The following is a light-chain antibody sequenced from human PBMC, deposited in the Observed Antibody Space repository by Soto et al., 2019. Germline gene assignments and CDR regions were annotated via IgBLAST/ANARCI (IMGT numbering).Light chain of an antibody. V-gene: IGKV1-39*01. Sequence: DIQMTQSPSSLSASVGDRVTITCRASQTIINYLNWYQQKPGKAPKLLLYAASSLQSGVPSRFSGSGSRTDFTLTITSLQPEDFATYYCQQSYSSFFTFGPGTTVDIK. CDR2: AAS. J-gene: IGKJ3*01. CDR1: QTIINY. CDR3: QQSYSSFFT.